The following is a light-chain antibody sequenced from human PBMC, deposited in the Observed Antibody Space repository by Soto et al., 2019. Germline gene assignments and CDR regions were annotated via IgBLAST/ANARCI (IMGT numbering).Light chain of an antibody. J-gene: IGLJ1*01. CDR2: EVV. CDR1: KNDIGVYDF. V-gene: IGLV2-8*01. CDR3: KSYAGSNTYV. Sequence: SALAQPPSASGSPGQSVTISCTGTKNDIGVYDFVSWYQHHPGKAPRLIIYEVVQRPSGVPDRFSGSKSGNPASLTVSGLQAADEADYFCKSYAGSNTYVFGRGTKVTVL.